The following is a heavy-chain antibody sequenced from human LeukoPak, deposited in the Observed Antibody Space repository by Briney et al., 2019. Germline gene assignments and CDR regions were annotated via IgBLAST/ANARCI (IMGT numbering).Heavy chain of an antibody. CDR2: TYYRSKRYN. CDR3: ARDLPGWAVAGTFDI. CDR1: GDSVSNNSTA. D-gene: IGHD6-19*01. J-gene: IGHJ3*02. V-gene: IGHV6-1*01. Sequence: SQTLSLTWAISGDSVSNNSTAWNWIRQSPSRGLEWLGRTYYRSKRYNDYAVSVKSRITINPDTSKNQFSLQLNSVTPEDTAVYYCARDLPGWAVAGTFDIWGQGTMVTVSS.